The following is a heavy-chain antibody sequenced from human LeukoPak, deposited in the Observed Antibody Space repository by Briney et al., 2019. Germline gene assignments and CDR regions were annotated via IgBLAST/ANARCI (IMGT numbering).Heavy chain of an antibody. J-gene: IGHJ4*02. CDR2: VSWNSASI. V-gene: IGHV3-9*01. CDR1: GFRFDGYA. CDR3: AKSSSLYDYWSGLDY. Sequence: TGGSLRLSCAASGFRFDGYAMHWVRQAPGEGLEWVSGVSWNSASIGYSDSVKGRFTISRDNAKNSLYLQMNSLRAEDTALYYCAKSSSLYDYWSGLDYWGQGTLVTVSS. D-gene: IGHD3-3*01.